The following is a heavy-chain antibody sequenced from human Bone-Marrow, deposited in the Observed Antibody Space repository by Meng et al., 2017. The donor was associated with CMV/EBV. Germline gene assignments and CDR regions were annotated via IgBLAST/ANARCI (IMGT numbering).Heavy chain of an antibody. CDR2: IYYSGST. CDR1: GGSISSSSYY. Sequence: GSLRLSCTVSGGSISSSSYYWGWIRQPPGKGLEWIGSIYYSGSTYYNPSLKSRVTISVDTSKNQFSLKLSSVTAADTAVYYCARDPAYCGGDCSPDAFYIWGQGTMVTVSS. CDR3: ARDPAYCGGDCSPDAFYI. J-gene: IGHJ3*02. D-gene: IGHD2-21*01. V-gene: IGHV4-39*07.